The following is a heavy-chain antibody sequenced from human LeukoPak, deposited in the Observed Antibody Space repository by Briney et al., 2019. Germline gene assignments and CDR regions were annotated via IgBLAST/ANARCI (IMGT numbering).Heavy chain of an antibody. CDR2: ISWDGGST. Sequence: PGGSLRLSCAASGFTFDDYSMHWVRQAPGRGLERVSLISWDGGSTCSAASVKGRITSTRENSKNCHYLQIRVLCSADTALYYCVKGGDYDSNGYYRCQHWGQGTLVTVSS. D-gene: IGHD3-22*01. V-gene: IGHV3-43D*04. CDR3: VKGGDYDSNGYYRCQH. CDR1: GFTFDDYS. J-gene: IGHJ1*01.